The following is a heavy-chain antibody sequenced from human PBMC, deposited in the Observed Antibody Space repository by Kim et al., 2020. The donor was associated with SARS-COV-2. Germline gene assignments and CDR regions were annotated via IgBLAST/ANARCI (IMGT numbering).Heavy chain of an antibody. Sequence: YAPPVKGRFTISRDDSKNTLYLQMNSLKTEDTAVYYCTTDISSGWYDVDYWGQGTLVTVSS. D-gene: IGHD6-19*01. V-gene: IGHV3-15*01. CDR3: TTDISSGWYDVDY. J-gene: IGHJ4*02.